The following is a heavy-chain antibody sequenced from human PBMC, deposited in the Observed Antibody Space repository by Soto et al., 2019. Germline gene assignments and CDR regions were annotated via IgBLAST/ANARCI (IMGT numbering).Heavy chain of an antibody. CDR3: ARVGGIRVPAANYYYYGMDG. CDR2: IYYSGST. D-gene: IGHD2-2*01. Sequence: QVQLQESGPGLVKPSETLSLTCTVSGGSVSSGSYYWSLIRQPPGKGLEWIGYIYYSGSTNYNPSLKSRATKAVDSSNNVFALKLSSGTAADTALYYCARVGGIRVPAANYYYYGMDGCGLGTTVTVYS. V-gene: IGHV4-61*01. J-gene: IGHJ6*02. CDR1: GGSVSSGSYY.